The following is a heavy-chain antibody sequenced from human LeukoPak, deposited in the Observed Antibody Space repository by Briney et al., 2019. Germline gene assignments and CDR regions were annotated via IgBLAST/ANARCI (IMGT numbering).Heavy chain of an antibody. CDR1: GFTFSSYG. J-gene: IGHJ4*02. V-gene: IGHV3-30*02. D-gene: IGHD6-13*01. CDR2: IRYDGSDK. Sequence: PGGSLRLSCAASGFTFSSYGMHWVRQAPGKGLEWVAFIRYDGSDKYYADSVKGRFILSRDNSRNTLSLEVNSLRAEDTAVYYCAKDHVGTWSALDYWGQGTLVTVSS. CDR3: AKDHVGTWSALDY.